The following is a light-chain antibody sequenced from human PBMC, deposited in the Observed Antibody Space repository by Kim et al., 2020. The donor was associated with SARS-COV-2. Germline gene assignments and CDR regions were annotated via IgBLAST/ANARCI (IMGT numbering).Light chain of an antibody. CDR3: QSHHFSNYWM. CDR1: SGSIASDF. J-gene: IGLJ3*02. Sequence: NFMLTQPHSVSESPGKTVTISCTRSSGSIASDFVQWYQKRPGSAPAIVIFEDDQRPTGVPARFSGSIDRSSNSASLTISGLKAEDEADYYCQSHHFSNYWMFGGGTQLTVL. V-gene: IGLV6-57*03. CDR2: EDD.